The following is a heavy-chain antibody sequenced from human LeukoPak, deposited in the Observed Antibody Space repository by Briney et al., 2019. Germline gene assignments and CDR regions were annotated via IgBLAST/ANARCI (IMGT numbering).Heavy chain of an antibody. CDR3: ARSLTAAAGDY. CDR2: IYPADSDI. J-gene: IGHJ4*02. D-gene: IGHD6-25*01. V-gene: IGHV5-51*01. Sequence: GESLKISCKGSGYRFTSYWIGWVRQIPGKGLEWMAIIYPADSDIRYSPSFQGQVTISADKSISTAYLQWSSLKASHTAMYYCARSLTAAAGDYWGQGTLVTVSS. CDR1: GYRFTSYW.